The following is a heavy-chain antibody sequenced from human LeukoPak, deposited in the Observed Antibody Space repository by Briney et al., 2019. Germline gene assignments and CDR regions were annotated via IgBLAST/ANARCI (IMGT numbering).Heavy chain of an antibody. V-gene: IGHV1-18*01. CDR3: ARWLSHKGDY. J-gene: IGHJ4*02. D-gene: IGHD5-12*01. CDR1: GYTFTNYD. CDR2: ISGGYINNT. Sequence: ASVKVSCKASGYTFTNYDFSWVRQAPGQGLEWMGWISGGYINNTNYAQKVQGRVTMTTDASTSTTYMALRSLRSDDTAVYYCARWLSHKGDYWGQGTLVTVSS.